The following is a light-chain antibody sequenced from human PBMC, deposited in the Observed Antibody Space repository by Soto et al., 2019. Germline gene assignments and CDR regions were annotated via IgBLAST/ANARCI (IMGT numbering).Light chain of an antibody. J-gene: IGKJ5*01. Sequence: AIRMTQSPFSLSASVGDRVTITCWARQGTSSYLAWSQHKPAKAPKLFIYYASSLQSWVPSRFSGSGSGTDYTLTISSLQPEDFATYYCQHYYSAPQITFGQGTRLEIK. CDR3: QHYYSAPQIT. CDR1: QGTSSY. V-gene: IGKV1D-43*01. CDR2: YAS.